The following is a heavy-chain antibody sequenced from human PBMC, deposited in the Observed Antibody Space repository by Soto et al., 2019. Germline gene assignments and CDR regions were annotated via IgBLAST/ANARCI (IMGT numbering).Heavy chain of an antibody. CDR1: GFTFSSHV. CDR2: ISSNGGST. Sequence: EVPLVESGEGLVQPGGSLRLSCAASGFTFSSHVMHWVRQAPGNGLEHVSAISSNGGSTYYTDSVKGRFTISRDNSKGTLYLQMGSLRAEDMAVYYCARGPYYDFWSGPDYWGQGTLVTVSS. D-gene: IGHD3-3*01. CDR3: ARGPYYDFWSGPDY. J-gene: IGHJ4*02. V-gene: IGHV3-64*02.